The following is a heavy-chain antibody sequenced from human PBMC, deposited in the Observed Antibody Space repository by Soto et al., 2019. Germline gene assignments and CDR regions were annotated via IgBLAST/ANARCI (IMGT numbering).Heavy chain of an antibody. D-gene: IGHD6-19*01. CDR3: ASNLVAGNDDFDY. J-gene: IGHJ4*02. CDR2: INPNSGGT. Sequence: ASVKVSCKASGYTFTGYYMHWVRQAPGQGLEWMGWINPNSGGTNYAQKFQGWVTMTRDTSISTAYMELSRLRSDDTAMYYCASNLVAGNDDFDYWGQGTLVTVSS. V-gene: IGHV1-2*04. CDR1: GYTFTGYY.